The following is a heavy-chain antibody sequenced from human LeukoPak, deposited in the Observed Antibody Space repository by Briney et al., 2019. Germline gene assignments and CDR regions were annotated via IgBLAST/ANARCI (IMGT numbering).Heavy chain of an antibody. CDR3: ARGRAKWLRQPIYYYYYYMDV. V-gene: IGHV4-34*01. CDR2: INHSGST. J-gene: IGHJ6*03. CDR1: GGSFSSYY. Sequence: KPSETLSLTCAVYGGSFSSYYWSWIRQPPGKGLEWIGEINHSGSTNYNPSLKSRVTISVDTSKNQFSLKLSSVTAADTAVYYCARGRAKWLRQPIYYYYYYMDVWGKGTTVTVSS. D-gene: IGHD5-12*01.